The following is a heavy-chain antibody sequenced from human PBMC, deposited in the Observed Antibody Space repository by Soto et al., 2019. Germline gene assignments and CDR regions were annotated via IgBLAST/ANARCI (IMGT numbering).Heavy chain of an antibody. CDR1: GSAISRFY. D-gene: IGHD4-17*01. CDR2: IYYSGST. CDR3: ARDRGYGEFDY. Sequence: LSRTCTVSGSAISRFYVVWVRQPPGKGLEWIGYIYYSGSTNYNPSLKSRVTISVDTSKNQFSLKLSSVTAADTAVYYCARDRGYGEFDYWGQGTLVTVSS. J-gene: IGHJ4*02. V-gene: IGHV4-59*01.